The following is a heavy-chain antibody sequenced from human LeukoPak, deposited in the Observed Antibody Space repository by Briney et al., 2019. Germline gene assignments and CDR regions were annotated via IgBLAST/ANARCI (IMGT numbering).Heavy chain of an antibody. D-gene: IGHD6-13*01. V-gene: IGHV3-7*03. CDR3: ARPEGSSSWPSYY. CDR2: INQDGSEK. Sequence: GGSLRLSCAASGFTFNNFWMSRVRQAPGKGLEWVANINQDGSEKYYVDSVKGRFTIPRDNAKNSLYLQMNSLRAEDTAVYYCARPEGSSSWPSYYWGQGTLVTVSS. CDR1: GFTFNNFW. J-gene: IGHJ4*02.